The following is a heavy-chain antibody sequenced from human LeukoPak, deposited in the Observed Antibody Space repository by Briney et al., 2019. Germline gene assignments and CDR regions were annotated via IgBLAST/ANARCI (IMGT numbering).Heavy chain of an antibody. CDR1: GGSISGYY. CDR2: INHSGST. J-gene: IGHJ4*02. CDR3: ARQDTAMATDY. Sequence: SETLSLTCTVSGGSISGYYWTWIRQPPGKGLEWIGEINHSGSTNYNPSLKSRVTISVDTSKNQFSLKLSSVTAADTAVYYCARQDTAMATDYWGQGTLVTVSS. D-gene: IGHD5-18*01. V-gene: IGHV4-34*01.